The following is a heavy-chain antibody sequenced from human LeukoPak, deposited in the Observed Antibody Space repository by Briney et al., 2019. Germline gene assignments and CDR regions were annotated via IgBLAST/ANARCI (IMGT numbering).Heavy chain of an antibody. D-gene: IGHD4-23*01. CDR2: VNHRGST. CDR1: CGSFSGHH. V-gene: IGHV4-34*01. J-gene: IGHJ4*01. CDR3: ARDPTTVVTLPYYFDF. Sequence: KPSETLSLTCAVYCGSFSGHHWNWIRQSAGKGLEWIGEVNHRGSTNYNPSLKSRVTISVDTSKNQFFLKLSSVTAADTAVYYCARDPTTVVTLPYYFDFWGHGTLVTVSS.